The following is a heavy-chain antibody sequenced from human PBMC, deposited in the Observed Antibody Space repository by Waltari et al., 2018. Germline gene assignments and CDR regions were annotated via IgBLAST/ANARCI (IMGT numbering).Heavy chain of an antibody. J-gene: IGHJ5*02. V-gene: IGHV4-39*07. CDR3: ARTGITGTTFWFDP. D-gene: IGHD1-7*01. Sequence: QLQLQESGPGLVKPSETLSLTCTVSGGSTSSSSYYWGWIRQPPGKGLEWIGSIYYSGSTYYNPSLKSRVTISVDTSKNQFSLKLSSVTAADTAVYYCARTGITGTTFWFDPWGQGTLVTVSS. CDR1: GGSTSSSSYY. CDR2: IYYSGST.